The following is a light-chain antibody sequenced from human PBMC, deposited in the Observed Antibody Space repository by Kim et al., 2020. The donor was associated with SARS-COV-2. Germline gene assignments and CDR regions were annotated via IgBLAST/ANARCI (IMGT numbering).Light chain of an antibody. CDR1: QFVSKW. V-gene: IGKV1-5*03. Sequence: ESVRDRVTITCRASQFVSKWLAWYQQEPGKAPRLLIYMASSLENVVPSRFSGSGSGTEFTLTISSLQPDDFATYYCQQYNTYSPTFGQGTKVEIK. J-gene: IGKJ1*01. CDR3: QQYNTYSPT. CDR2: MAS.